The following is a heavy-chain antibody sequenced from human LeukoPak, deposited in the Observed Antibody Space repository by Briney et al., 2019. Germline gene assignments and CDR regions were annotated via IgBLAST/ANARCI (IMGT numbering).Heavy chain of an antibody. Sequence: SETLPLTCTVSGGSISSSSYYWGWIRQPPGKGLEWIGSIYYSGSTYYNPSLKSRVTISVDTSKNQFSLKLSSVTAADTAVYYCARWVIVVVPAAIKRPRVGSDYWGQGTLVTVSS. J-gene: IGHJ4*02. V-gene: IGHV4-39*01. CDR1: GGSISSSSYY. CDR2: IYYSGST. CDR3: ARWVIVVVPAAIKRPRVGSDY. D-gene: IGHD2-2*02.